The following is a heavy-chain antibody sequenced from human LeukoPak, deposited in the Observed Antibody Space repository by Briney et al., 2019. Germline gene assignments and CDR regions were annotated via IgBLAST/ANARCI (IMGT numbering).Heavy chain of an antibody. J-gene: IGHJ6*03. CDR1: GGSISSGSYY. CDR3: ARGGRRTGEYYDSSGYYEPYYYYYYMDV. CDR2: IYTSGST. V-gene: IGHV4-61*02. Sequence: PSETLSLTCTVSGGSISSGSYYWSWIRQPAGKGLEWIGRIYTSGSTNYNPSLKSRVTISVDTSKNQFSLKLSSVTAADTAVYYCARGGRRTGEYYDSSGYYEPYYYYYYMDVWGKGTTVTISS. D-gene: IGHD3-22*01.